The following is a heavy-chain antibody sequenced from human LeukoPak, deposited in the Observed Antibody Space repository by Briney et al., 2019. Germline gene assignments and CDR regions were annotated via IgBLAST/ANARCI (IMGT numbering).Heavy chain of an antibody. CDR2: ISSGSSYI. CDR3: ARDRYSGAYGNTYYYYMDV. V-gene: IGHV3-21*01. Sequence: PGGSLRLSCAASGLTFSSYTMNWVRQAPGKGLEWVSIISSGSSYIHYADSVKGRFTISRDNAKNSLYLQMNSLTAEDTAVYYCARDRYSGAYGNTYYYYMDVWGKGTTVTISS. D-gene: IGHD1-26*01. J-gene: IGHJ6*03. CDR1: GLTFSSYT.